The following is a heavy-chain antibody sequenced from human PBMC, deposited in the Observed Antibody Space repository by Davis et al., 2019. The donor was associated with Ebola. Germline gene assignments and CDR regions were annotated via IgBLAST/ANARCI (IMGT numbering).Heavy chain of an antibody. CDR1: RYTFTGYY. V-gene: IGHV1-2*06. Sequence: AASVKVSCKASRYTFTGYYMHWVRQAPGQGLEWMGRINPKSGGTNYAQKFQGRVTMARDTSIRTAYMELSRLRSDDTAIYYCVVSGLDFDFWGQGTLVTVSS. CDR3: VVSGLDFDF. D-gene: IGHD6-19*01. J-gene: IGHJ4*02. CDR2: INPKSGGT.